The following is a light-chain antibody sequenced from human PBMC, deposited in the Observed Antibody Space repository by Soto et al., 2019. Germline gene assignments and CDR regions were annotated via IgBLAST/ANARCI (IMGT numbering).Light chain of an antibody. CDR2: GAS. CDR3: QQYGSSPNT. CDR1: QSVSSSY. J-gene: IGKJ4*02. V-gene: IGKV3-20*01. Sequence: TPSPPTLSASPGERATLSCRASQSVSSSYLAWYQQKPGQAPRLLIYGASSRATGIPDRFSGSGSGTDFTLTISRLEPEDFAVYYCQQYGSSPNTFGGGTKVDIK.